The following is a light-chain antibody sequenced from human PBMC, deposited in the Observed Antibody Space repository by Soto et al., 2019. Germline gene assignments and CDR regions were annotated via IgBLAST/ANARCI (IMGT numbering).Light chain of an antibody. CDR3: SSYTSSTTPYV. CDR1: SSEVGGYNF. J-gene: IGLJ1*01. Sequence: QSVLTQPASLSGSPWQSITISCTGTSSEVGGYNFVSWFQHHPGKAPKLIIYDVSNRPSGVSNRFSGSKSGNTASLTISGLQAEDEADFSCSSYTSSTTPYVFGPGTKVTVL. V-gene: IGLV2-14*03. CDR2: DVS.